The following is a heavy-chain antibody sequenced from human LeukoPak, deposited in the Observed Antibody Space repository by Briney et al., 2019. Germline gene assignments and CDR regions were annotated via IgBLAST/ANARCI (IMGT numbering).Heavy chain of an antibody. CDR2: IIPILGIA. CDR1: GGTFSSYA. D-gene: IGHD6-13*01. Sequence: SVKVSCKASGGTFSSYAISWVRQAPGQGLEWMGRIIPILGIANYAQKFQGRVTITADKSTSTAYMELSSLRSEDTAVYYCAREAAAGTSNWFDPWGQGTLVTVSS. V-gene: IGHV1-69*04. J-gene: IGHJ5*02. CDR3: AREAAAGTSNWFDP.